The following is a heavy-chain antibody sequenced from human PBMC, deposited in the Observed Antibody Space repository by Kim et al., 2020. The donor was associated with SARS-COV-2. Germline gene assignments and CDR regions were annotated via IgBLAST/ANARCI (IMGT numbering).Heavy chain of an antibody. CDR1: GFNFANAW. CDR2: IRSFFDGGTT. J-gene: IGHJ6*02. Sequence: GGSLRLSCAASGFNFANAWMNWVRQAPGKGPEWVGRIRSFFDGGTTDYAAPVKDRFTISRDKSINTLYLQMSSLTTEDTGIYYCSQDPQGKAYNYGVRGQGTTVAGSS. D-gene: IGHD1-1*01. V-gene: IGHV3-15*01. CDR3: SQDPQGKAYNYGV.